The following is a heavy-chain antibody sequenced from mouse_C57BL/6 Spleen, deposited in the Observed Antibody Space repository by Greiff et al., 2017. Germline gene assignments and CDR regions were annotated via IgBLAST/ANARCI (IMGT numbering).Heavy chain of an antibody. CDR1: GFTFSDYY. V-gene: IGHV5-16*01. CDR2: INYDGSST. D-gene: IGHD4-1*01. Sequence: EVNVVESEGGLVQPGSSMKLSCTASGFTFSDYYMAWVRQVPEKGLEWVANINYDGSSTYYLDSLKSRFIISRDNAKNILYLQMSSLKSEDTATYYCARLTGYYAMDDWGQGTSVTVSS. CDR3: ARLTGYYAMDD. J-gene: IGHJ4*01.